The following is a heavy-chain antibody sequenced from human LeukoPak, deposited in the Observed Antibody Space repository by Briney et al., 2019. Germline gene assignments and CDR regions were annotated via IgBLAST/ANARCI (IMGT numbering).Heavy chain of an antibody. Sequence: SETLSLTCTVSGGSISSYYWSWIRQPPGKGLEWIGYIYYSGSTNYNPSLKSRVTISVDTSKNQFSLKLSSVTAADTAVYYCARAPNRLRYFDWPLHFDYWGQGTLVTVSS. CDR3: ARAPNRLRYFDWPLHFDY. J-gene: IGHJ4*02. V-gene: IGHV4-59*01. CDR2: IYYSGST. D-gene: IGHD3-9*01. CDR1: GGSISSYY.